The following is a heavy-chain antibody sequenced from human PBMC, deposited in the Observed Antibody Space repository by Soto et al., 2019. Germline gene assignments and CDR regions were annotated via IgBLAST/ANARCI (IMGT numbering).Heavy chain of an antibody. V-gene: IGHV1-3*01. CDR1: GYTFTSHT. J-gene: IGHJ4*02. CDR3: AREPEDGVPGDY. Sequence: QVHLVQSGAEVKEPGASVRVSCEASGYTFTSHTIHWARQAPGQVREWMGWIIVSHGSPRYAPQFQGRITFGRDTSATNAYMELTCLTFEDTAVYYCAREPEDGVPGDYWGQGTPVVVSS. CDR2: IIVSHGSP. D-gene: IGHD2-8*01.